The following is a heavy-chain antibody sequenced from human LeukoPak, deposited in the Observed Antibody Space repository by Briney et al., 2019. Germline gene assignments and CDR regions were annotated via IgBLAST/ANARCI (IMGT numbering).Heavy chain of an antibody. CDR3: TTDPHRDYDYVWGSYRFDY. CDR2: IKSKTDGGTT. D-gene: IGHD3-16*02. J-gene: IGHJ4*02. Sequence: TGGSLRLSCAASGFTFSNAWMSWVRQAPGKGLEWVGRIKSKTDGGTTDYAAPVKGRFTISRDDSKNTLYLQMNSLKTEDTAVYYCTTDPHRDYDYVWGSYRFDYWGQGTLVTVSS. CDR1: GFTFSNAW. V-gene: IGHV3-15*01.